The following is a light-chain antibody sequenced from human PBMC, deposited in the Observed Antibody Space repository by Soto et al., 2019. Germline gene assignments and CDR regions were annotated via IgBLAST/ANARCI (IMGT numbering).Light chain of an antibody. CDR3: QQYSNWPT. Sequence: EIVMKQSPATLSVSPGERATLSCRASQSVSSNLAWYQQKPGQAPRLLIYGASTRATGIPARFSGSGSGTEFTLTTSSLPSEDFAVYYCQQYSNWPTFGQGTKVDIK. V-gene: IGKV3-15*01. CDR2: GAS. J-gene: IGKJ1*01. CDR1: QSVSSN.